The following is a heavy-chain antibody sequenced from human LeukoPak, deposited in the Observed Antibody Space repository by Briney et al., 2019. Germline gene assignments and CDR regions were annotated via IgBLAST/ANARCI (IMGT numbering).Heavy chain of an antibody. CDR1: GGSFSSYY. Sequence: SSETLSLTCTLSGGSFSSYYWSWIRQPPGKGLEWIGYIYYSGSTNYNPSLKSRVTISVDTSKNQFSLKLSSVTATDTAVYYCARARYSGSDFSVWGKGSTVTVSS. CDR3: ARARYSGSDFSV. V-gene: IGHV4-59*01. D-gene: IGHD5-12*01. CDR2: IYYSGST. J-gene: IGHJ6*04.